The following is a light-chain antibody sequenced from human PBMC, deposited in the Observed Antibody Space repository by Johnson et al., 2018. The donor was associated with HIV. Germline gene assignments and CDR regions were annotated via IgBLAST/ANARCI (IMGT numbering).Light chain of an antibody. V-gene: IGLV1-51*02. CDR1: SSNIGNND. Sequence: QSVLTQPPSVSAAPGQKVTISCSGSSSNIGNNDVSWYQHLPGTAPKLLIYENNKRPSGIPDRFSGSKSGTSATLGITGLQTGDEADYYCGTWDSSLSAFNYVFGTGTKVTVL. CDR2: ENN. CDR3: GTWDSSLSAFNYV. J-gene: IGLJ1*01.